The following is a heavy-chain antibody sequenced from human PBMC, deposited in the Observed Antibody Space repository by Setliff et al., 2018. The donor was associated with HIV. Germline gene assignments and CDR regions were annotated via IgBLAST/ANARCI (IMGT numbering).Heavy chain of an antibody. V-gene: IGHV4-34*01. CDR3: ARGLFYSSSYYAY. CDR1: GGSLSGYY. D-gene: IGHD3-10*01. CDR2: INPTVNT. Sequence: PSETLSLTCAVSGGSLSGYYWTWIRQPPGKGLEWIGEINPTVNTHYNPSLKSRVIISVDTSQNEFSLKLNSVTAADTAVYFCARGLFYSSSYYAYWGQGALVTVSS. J-gene: IGHJ4*03.